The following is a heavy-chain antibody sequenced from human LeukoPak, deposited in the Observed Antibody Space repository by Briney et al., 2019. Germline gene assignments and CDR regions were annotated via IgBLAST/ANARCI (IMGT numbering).Heavy chain of an antibody. J-gene: IGHJ6*02. D-gene: IGHD3-9*01. CDR3: ARITINYDILTGCYNVIYGMDV. CDR2: ISAYNGNT. CDR1: GYTFTSYG. Sequence: ASVKVSCKASGYTFTSYGISWVRQAPGQGLEWMGWISAYNGNTNYAQKLQGRVTMTTDTSTSTAYMELRSLRSDDTAVYYCARITINYDILTGCYNVIYGMDVWGQGTTVTVSS. V-gene: IGHV1-18*01.